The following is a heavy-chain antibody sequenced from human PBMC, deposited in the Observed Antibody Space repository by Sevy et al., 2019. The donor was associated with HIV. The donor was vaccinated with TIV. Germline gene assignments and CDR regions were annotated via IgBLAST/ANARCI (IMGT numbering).Heavy chain of an antibody. CDR1: GGSMGSYY. D-gene: IGHD3-9*01. V-gene: IGHV4-59*01. CDR2: LYDTGST. J-gene: IGHJ6*02. Sequence: SETLSLTCTVSGGSMGSYYWTWIRHPHGKGLEWIGYLYDTGSTNYNPSLESRVTISIDTSKNQFSLNLSYVTAADTAVYYCAREGGLVDYGMDVWGQGITVTVSS. CDR3: AREGGLVDYGMDV.